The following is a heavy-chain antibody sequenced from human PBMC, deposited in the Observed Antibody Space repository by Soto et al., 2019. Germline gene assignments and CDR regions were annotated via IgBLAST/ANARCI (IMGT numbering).Heavy chain of an antibody. V-gene: IGHV4-39*01. Sequence: SETLSLTCTVSGGSISSSSYYWGWIRQPPGKGLEWIGSIFYSGSTYYNPSLKSRVTISVDTSKNQFSLKLSSVTAADTAVYYVSCIFTGEHNQGFYYYGMDVWGQGTTVPVSS. D-gene: IGHD3-3*02. J-gene: IGHJ6*02. CDR3: SCIFTGEHNQGFYYYGMDV. CDR1: GGSISSSSYY. CDR2: IFYSGST.